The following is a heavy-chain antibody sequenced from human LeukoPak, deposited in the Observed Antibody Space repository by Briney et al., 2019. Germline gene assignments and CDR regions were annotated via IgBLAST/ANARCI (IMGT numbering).Heavy chain of an antibody. CDR1: GYSISSGYY. J-gene: IGHJ5*02. Sequence: PSETLSLTCTVSGYSISSGYYWGWIRQPPGKGLEWIGSIYHSGSTYYTPSLKSRVTISVDTSKNQFSLKLSSVTAADTAVYYCARDQAGIAVAGTNWFDPWGQGTLVTVSS. CDR2: IYHSGST. D-gene: IGHD6-19*01. V-gene: IGHV4-38-2*02. CDR3: ARDQAGIAVAGTNWFDP.